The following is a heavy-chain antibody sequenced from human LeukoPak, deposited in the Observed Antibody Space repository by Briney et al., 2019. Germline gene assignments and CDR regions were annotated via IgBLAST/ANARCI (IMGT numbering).Heavy chain of an antibody. CDR1: GFTFSSYA. J-gene: IGHJ4*02. CDR2: ISGSGGST. V-gene: IGHV3-23*01. D-gene: IGHD3-16*01. CDR3: GNYLVGGRRDY. Sequence: PGGSLRLSCAASGFTFSSYAMSWVRQAPGKGLEWVPAISGSGGSTYYADSVKGRFTISRDNSKNTPYLQMNSLRAEDTAVYYCGNYLVGGRRDYGAQEPLVTFP.